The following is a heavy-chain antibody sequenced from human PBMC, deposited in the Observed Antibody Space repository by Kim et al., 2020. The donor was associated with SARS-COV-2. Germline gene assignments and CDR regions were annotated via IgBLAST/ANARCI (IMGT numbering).Heavy chain of an antibody. D-gene: IGHD5-18*01. CDR3: ARGSRSGYSYGLHYYYYYMDV. CDR2: INHSGST. Sequence: SETLSLTCAVYGGSFSGYYWSWIRQPPGKGLEWIGEINHSGSTNYNPSLKSRVTISVDTSKNQFSLKLSSVTAADTAVYYCARGSRSGYSYGLHYYYYYMDVWGKGTTVTVSS. V-gene: IGHV4-34*01. J-gene: IGHJ6*03. CDR1: GGSFSGYY.